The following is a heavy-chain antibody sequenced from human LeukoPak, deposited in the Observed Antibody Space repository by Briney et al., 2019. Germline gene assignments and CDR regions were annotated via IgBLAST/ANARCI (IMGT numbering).Heavy chain of an antibody. D-gene: IGHD3-10*01. CDR1: GFXFSGYW. J-gene: IGHJ4*02. CDR2: IKEDGSEK. CDR3: ARYDTGRTF. Sequence: GGSLRLSCAASGFXFSGYWISWVRQAPGKGLEWVANIKEDGSEKYYVDSVKGRFTISRDNAKNSLYLQMNSLRAEDTAVYYCARYDTGRTFWGQGTLVTVSA. V-gene: IGHV3-7*04.